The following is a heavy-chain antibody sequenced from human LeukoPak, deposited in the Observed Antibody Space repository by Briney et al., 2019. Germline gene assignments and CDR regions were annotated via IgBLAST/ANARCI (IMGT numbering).Heavy chain of an antibody. CDR1: GFTFSTYW. CDR3: ARDGGGYDP. Sequence: GGSLRLSCAASGFTFSTYWMSWVRQTPGKGLEWVANIKEDGSRQYYVDSVKGRFTISRDNAKNSLYLQMNSLRVEDTAVYYCARDGGGYDPWGQGTLVTVSS. D-gene: IGHD5-24*01. V-gene: IGHV3-7*01. CDR2: IKEDGSRQ. J-gene: IGHJ5*02.